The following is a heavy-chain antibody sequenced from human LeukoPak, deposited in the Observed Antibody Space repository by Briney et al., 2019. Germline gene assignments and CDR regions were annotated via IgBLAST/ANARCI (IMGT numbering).Heavy chain of an antibody. CDR3: AKPPSYCAETSCYPIGYPLNS. CDR2: ISGSGGST. V-gene: IGHV3-23*01. D-gene: IGHD2-2*01. J-gene: IGHJ4*02. Sequence: PGGSLRLSCAASGFTFSSYAMSWVRQAPGKGLEWVSAISGSGGSTYYADSVKGRFAISRDNSKNTLYLQMSSLRVEDTAVYYCAKPPSYCAETSCYPIGYPLNSWGQGTLVTVSS. CDR1: GFTFSSYA.